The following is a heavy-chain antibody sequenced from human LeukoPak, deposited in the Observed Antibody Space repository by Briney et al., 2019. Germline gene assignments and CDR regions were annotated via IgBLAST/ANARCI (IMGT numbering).Heavy chain of an antibody. D-gene: IGHD3-22*01. CDR3: ARDQGYDSPWYFDY. CDR2: IYYSGST. J-gene: IGHJ4*02. Sequence: PSETLSLTCTVSGYSISSGYSWSWIRQPPGKGLEWVGYIYYSGSTYYNPSLKSRVTISVDTSKNQFSLKLSSVTAADTAVYYCARDQGYDSPWYFDYWGQGTLVTVSS. V-gene: IGHV4-30-4*07. CDR1: GYSISSGYS.